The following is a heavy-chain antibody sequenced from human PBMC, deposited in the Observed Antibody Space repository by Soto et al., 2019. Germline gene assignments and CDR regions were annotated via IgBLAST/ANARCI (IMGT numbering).Heavy chain of an antibody. J-gene: IGHJ5*02. CDR3: ARAAGRFGELYGFDP. CDR1: GYTFTSYN. Sequence: QVQLVQSGAEVKKPGASVKVSCKASGYTFTSYNMHWVRQAPGQGLEWVGMINPLGFSTTYAQKFRGRVTMTRDTSTSIVYMELTNLRSEDTAVYYCARAAGRFGELYGFDPLGQGTLVTVSS. D-gene: IGHD3-10*01. CDR2: INPLGFST. V-gene: IGHV1-46*01.